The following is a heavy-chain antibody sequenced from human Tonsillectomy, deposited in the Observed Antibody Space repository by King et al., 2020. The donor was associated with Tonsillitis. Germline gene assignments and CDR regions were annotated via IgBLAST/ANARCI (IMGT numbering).Heavy chain of an antibody. CDR3: ARGGYTYAYRNDAFDI. Sequence: VQLQQWGAGLLKPSETPSLTCAVFGGSFSGYYWSWIRQSPGKGLEWIGEINHSGSTNYYPSLQIRVTIPVDTSKNPFSLKHSSVTSADTAVYYCARGGYTYAYRNDAFDIWGQGTMVTVSS. J-gene: IGHJ3*02. CDR2: INHSGST. CDR1: GGSFSGYY. V-gene: IGHV4-34*01. D-gene: IGHD3-16*01.